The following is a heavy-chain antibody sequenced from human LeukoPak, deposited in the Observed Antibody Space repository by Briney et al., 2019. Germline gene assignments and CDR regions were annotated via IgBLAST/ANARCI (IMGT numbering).Heavy chain of an antibody. CDR1: GGSISSYY. CDR3: ARAVLRRFDP. J-gene: IGHJ5*02. Sequence: PSETLSLTCTVSGGSISSYYWSWLRQPPGKGLEWIGYIYYSGSTNYNPSLKSRVTISVDTSKNQFSLKLSSVTAADTAVYYCARAVLRRFDPWGQGTLVTVSS. CDR2: IYYSGST. V-gene: IGHV4-59*01.